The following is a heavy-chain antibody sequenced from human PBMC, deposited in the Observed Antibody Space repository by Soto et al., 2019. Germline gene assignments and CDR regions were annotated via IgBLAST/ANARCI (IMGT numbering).Heavy chain of an antibody. V-gene: IGHV1-18*01. CDR1: GYTFTSYG. D-gene: IGHD6-19*01. Sequence: ASVKVSWKASGYTFTSYGISWVRQAPGQGLEWMGWISAYNGNTNYAQKLQGRVTMTTDTSKNTLYLQMNSLRAEDTAVFYCAKERSSGWSFDYWGQGTLVTVSS. CDR2: ISAYNGNT. J-gene: IGHJ4*02. CDR3: AKERSSGWSFDY.